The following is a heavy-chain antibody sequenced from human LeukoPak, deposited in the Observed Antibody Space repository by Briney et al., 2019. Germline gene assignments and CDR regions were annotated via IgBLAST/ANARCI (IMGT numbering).Heavy chain of an antibody. D-gene: IGHD6-13*01. V-gene: IGHV3-23*01. Sequence: GGSLRLSCAASGFTFSSYWMHWVRQAPGKGLVWVSAISGSGGSTYYADSVKGRFTISRDNSKNTLYLQMNSLRAEDTAVYYCARDSLTGVSKGIAAAGTHVIDYWGQGTLVTVSS. CDR1: GFTFSSYW. J-gene: IGHJ4*02. CDR2: ISGSGGST. CDR3: ARDSLTGVSKGIAAAGTHVIDY.